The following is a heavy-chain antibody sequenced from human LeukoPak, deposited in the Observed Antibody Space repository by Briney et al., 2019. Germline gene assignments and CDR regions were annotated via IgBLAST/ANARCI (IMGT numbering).Heavy chain of an antibody. Sequence: SETLPLTCTVSGGSISSGVYYWSWIRQPPGKGLEWIGYIYYSGTTYYDLSLKSRLTISVDTSNNQFSLRLSSVTAADTAVYFCARAYSSGPSFDYWGQGTVVTVSS. CDR3: ARAYSSGPSFDY. D-gene: IGHD6-19*01. CDR2: IYYSGTT. J-gene: IGHJ4*02. CDR1: GGSISSGVYY. V-gene: IGHV4-30-4*01.